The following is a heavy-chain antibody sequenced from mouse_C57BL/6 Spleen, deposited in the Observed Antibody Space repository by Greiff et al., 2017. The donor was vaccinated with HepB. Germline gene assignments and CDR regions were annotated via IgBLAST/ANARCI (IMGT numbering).Heavy chain of an antibody. CDR2: LWSVGST. J-gene: IGHJ1*03. V-gene: IGHV2-2*01. D-gene: IGHD4-1*01. Sequence: QVQLQQSGPGLVQPSQSLSITCTVSGFSLTSYGVHWVRQSPGKGNQLQEGLWSVGSTDYNAAFISRLSISKDNSKSQVYFKMNSLQADDTAIYYCARVPNCDWYFDVWGTGTTVTVSS. CDR1: GFSLTSYG. CDR3: ARVPNCDWYFDV.